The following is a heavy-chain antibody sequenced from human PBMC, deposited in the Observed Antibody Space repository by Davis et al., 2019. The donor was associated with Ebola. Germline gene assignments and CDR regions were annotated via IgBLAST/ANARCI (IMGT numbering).Heavy chain of an antibody. J-gene: IGHJ6*03. V-gene: IGHV3-15*01. CDR3: TTDDTAAAGTYYYYYMDV. Sequence: SLRLSCAASGFTFSNAWMSWVRQAPGKGLEWVGRIKSKTDGGTTDYAAPVKGRFTISRDDSKNTLYLQLNSLKTEDTAVYYCTTDDTAAAGTYYYYYMDVWGKGTTVTVSS. CDR1: GFTFSNAW. CDR2: IKSKTDGGTT. D-gene: IGHD6-13*01.